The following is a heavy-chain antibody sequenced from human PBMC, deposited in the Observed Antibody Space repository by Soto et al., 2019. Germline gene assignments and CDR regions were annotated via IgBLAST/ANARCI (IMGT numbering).Heavy chain of an antibody. CDR1: GFTFTSYA. Sequence: GGSLRLSCAASGFTFTSYAMSWVRQAPGKGLEWVSSISGSGVSTYYADSVKGLFTISRDNSKNTLYLQMNSLGDEDTAVYYCAKELKYTYGFPYFYGMDVWGQGTTVTVSS. D-gene: IGHD5-18*01. CDR2: ISGSGVST. J-gene: IGHJ6*02. CDR3: AKELKYTYGFPYFYGMDV. V-gene: IGHV3-23*01.